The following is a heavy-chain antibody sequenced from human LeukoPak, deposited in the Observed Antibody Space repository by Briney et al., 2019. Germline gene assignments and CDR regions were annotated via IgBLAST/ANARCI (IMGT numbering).Heavy chain of an antibody. CDR3: ATDARGIHNWFDP. CDR2: SDPEDGET. J-gene: IGHJ5*02. V-gene: IGHV1-24*01. CDR1: GYTVTELS. Sequence: ASVKVSCKVAGYTVTELSMHWVRQAPGKGLEWMGGSDPEDGETIYAQKFQGRVTMTEDTSTDTAYMELSSLRSEDTAVYYCATDARGIHNWFDPWGQGTLVTVSS. D-gene: IGHD6-13*01.